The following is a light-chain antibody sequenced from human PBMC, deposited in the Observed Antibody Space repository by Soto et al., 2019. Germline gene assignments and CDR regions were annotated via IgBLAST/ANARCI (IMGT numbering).Light chain of an antibody. Sequence: ESVLTQSPGTLSLSPGERAIISCRATQSISSRNLAWYQQKPGQPPRLLIFGASSRATGIPDRFSGSGSGTDFTLTISRLEPGDFAVYYCQQHGISHITFGQGTRVEIK. CDR1: QSISSRN. CDR2: GAS. J-gene: IGKJ5*01. V-gene: IGKV3-20*01. CDR3: QQHGISHIT.